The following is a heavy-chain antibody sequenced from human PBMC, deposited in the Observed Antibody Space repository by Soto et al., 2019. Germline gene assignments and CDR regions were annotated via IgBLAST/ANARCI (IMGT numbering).Heavy chain of an antibody. J-gene: IGHJ4*02. Sequence: PGGSLRLSCAASGFTFNNYGIHWVRQAPGKGLEWVALISLDGTNKYYADSVKGRFTISRDNSKNTVFLQMSSLEDEDTAVYYCAKDRSGSWTFDYWGQGALVTVSS. V-gene: IGHV3-30*18. CDR3: AKDRSGSWTFDY. D-gene: IGHD6-25*01. CDR2: ISLDGTNK. CDR1: GFTFNNYG.